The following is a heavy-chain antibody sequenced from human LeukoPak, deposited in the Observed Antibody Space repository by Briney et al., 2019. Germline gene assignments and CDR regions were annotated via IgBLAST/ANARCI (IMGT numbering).Heavy chain of an antibody. CDR3: AREGIGQQLAYGMDV. CDR1: GFTVSSNY. CDR2: IYSGGST. Sequence: PGRSLRLSCAASGFTVSSNYMSWVRQAPGKGLEWVSVIYSGGSTYYADSVKGRFTISRDNSKNTLYLQMNSLRAEDTAVYYCAREGIGQQLAYGMDVWGQGTTVTVSS. V-gene: IGHV3-66*01. D-gene: IGHD6-13*01. J-gene: IGHJ6*02.